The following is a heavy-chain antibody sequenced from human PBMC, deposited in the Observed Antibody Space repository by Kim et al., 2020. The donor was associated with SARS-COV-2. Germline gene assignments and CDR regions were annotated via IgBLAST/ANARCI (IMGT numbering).Heavy chain of an antibody. V-gene: IGHV3-30*18. D-gene: IGHD6-19*01. CDR3: AKDGQWLVQKPDY. CDR2: ISYDGSNK. Sequence: GGSLRLSCAASGFTFSSYGMHWVRQAPGKGLEWVAVISYDGSNKYYADSVKGRFTISRDNSKNTLYLQMNRLRAEDTAVYYCAKDGQWLVQKPDYWGQGT. CDR1: GFTFSSYG. J-gene: IGHJ4*02.